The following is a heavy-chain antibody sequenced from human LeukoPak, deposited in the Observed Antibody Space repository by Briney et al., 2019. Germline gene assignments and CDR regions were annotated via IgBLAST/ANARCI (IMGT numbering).Heavy chain of an antibody. V-gene: IGHV3-64*01. D-gene: IGHD6-19*01. Sequence: PGGSLRLSCAASGFTFSSYAMHWVRQAPGKGLEYVSAISSNGGSTYYANSVKGGFTISRDNSKNTLYLQMGSLRAEDMAVYYCARDLDGYSSGGVDYWGQGTLVTVSS. CDR3: ARDLDGYSSGGVDY. J-gene: IGHJ4*02. CDR1: GFTFSSYA. CDR2: ISSNGGST.